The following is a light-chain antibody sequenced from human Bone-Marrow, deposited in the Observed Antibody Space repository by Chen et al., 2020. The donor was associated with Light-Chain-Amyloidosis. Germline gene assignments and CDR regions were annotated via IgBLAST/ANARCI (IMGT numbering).Light chain of an antibody. CDR1: QAITDK. V-gene: IGKV1-5*03. J-gene: IGKJ1*01. CDR2: KAS. CDR3: QNYNNYSPWT. Sequence: DIQMTQSPSTLSAPVGDGVNITCRASQAITDKLAWYQRKSGRPPKLLIYKASSLESGVPSRFSGSGSGTEFTLTISSLQPDDVATYYCQNYNNYSPWTFGQGTKVEIK.